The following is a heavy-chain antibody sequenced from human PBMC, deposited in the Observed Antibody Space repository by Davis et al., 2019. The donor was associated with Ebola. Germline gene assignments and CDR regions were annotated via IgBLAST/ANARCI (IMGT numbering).Heavy chain of an antibody. Sequence: AASVKVSCKASGYTFTSYAMNWVRQAPGQGLEWMGWINTNTGNPTYAQGFTGRFVFSLDTSVSTAYLEISSLKAEDTAVYYCARYYYDSSGYYPFDYWGQGTLVTVSS. J-gene: IGHJ4*02. CDR1: GYTFTSYA. CDR3: ARYYYDSSGYYPFDY. V-gene: IGHV7-4-1*02. CDR2: INTNTGNP. D-gene: IGHD3-22*01.